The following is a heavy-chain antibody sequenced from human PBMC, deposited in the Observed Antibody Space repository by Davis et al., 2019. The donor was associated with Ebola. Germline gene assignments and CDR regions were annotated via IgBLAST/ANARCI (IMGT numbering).Heavy chain of an antibody. CDR1: GFTFSSYA. CDR2: VSGSGGST. V-gene: IGHV3-23*01. Sequence: PGGSLGLSCAASGFTFSSYAMSWVRQVPGKGLEWVSTVSGSGGSTHYSDSVRGRFSISRDNSKNTLYLQMNSLRAEDTATYYCARYCHYPDCSYFDCWGQGTVVAVSS. CDR3: ARYCHYPDCSYFDC. J-gene: IGHJ4*02. D-gene: IGHD2-15*01.